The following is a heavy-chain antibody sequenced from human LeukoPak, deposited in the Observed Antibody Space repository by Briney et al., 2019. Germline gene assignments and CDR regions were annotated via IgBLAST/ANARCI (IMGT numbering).Heavy chain of an antibody. CDR2: VYYTGSS. D-gene: IGHD3-10*01. V-gene: IGHV4-59*01. CDR3: AGYGSGSYYKAFDF. CDR1: GDSISSSY. J-gene: IGHJ4*02. Sequence: SETLSLTCTVSGDSISSSYWSWIRQPPGKGLEWIGYVYYTGSSYYNPSLKSRATTSIDMSKNQFSLKLTSMTAANTAVYYCAGYGSGSYYKAFDFWGQGILVTVSS.